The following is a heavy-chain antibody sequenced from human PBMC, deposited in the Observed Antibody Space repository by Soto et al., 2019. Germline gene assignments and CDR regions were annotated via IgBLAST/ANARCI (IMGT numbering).Heavy chain of an antibody. CDR1: GFTFSSYA. V-gene: IGHV3-30-3*01. Sequence: QVQLVESGGGVVQPGRSLRLSCAASGFTFSSYAMHWVRQAPGKGLEWVAVISYDGSNKYYADSVKGRFTISRDNSKNPLYRQMNSLRAEDTAVYSCARDLPGSYLDYWGQGTMVTVSS. J-gene: IGHJ4*02. CDR3: ARDLPGSYLDY. CDR2: ISYDGSNK. D-gene: IGHD1-26*01.